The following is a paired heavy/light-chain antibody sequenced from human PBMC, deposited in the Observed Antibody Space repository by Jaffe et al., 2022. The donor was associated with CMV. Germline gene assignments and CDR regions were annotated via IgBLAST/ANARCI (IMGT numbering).Heavy chain of an antibody. CDR3: AREREKTYYDILTGYQSPYYGMDV. V-gene: IGHV1-2*02. Sequence: QVQLVQSGAEVKKPGASVKVSCKASGYTFTGYYMHWVRQAPGQGLEWMGWINPNSGGTNYAQKFQGRVTMTRDTSISTAYMELSRLRSDDTAVYYCAREREKTYYDILTGYQSPYYGMDVWGQGTTVTVSS. J-gene: IGHJ6*02. CDR1: GYTFTGYY. CDR2: INPNSGGT. D-gene: IGHD3-9*01.
Light chain of an antibody. CDR3: CSYAGSSTFDV. CDR2: EVS. V-gene: IGLV2-23*02. CDR1: SSDVGSYNL. Sequence: QSALTQPASVSGSPGQSITISCTGTSSDVGSYNLVSWYQQHPGKAPKLMIYEVSKRPSGVSNRFSGSKSGNTASLTISGLQAEDEADYYCCSYAGSSTFDVFGGGTKLTVL. J-gene: IGLJ3*02.